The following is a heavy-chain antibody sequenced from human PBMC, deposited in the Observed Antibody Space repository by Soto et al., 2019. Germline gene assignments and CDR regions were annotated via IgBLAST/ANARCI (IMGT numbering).Heavy chain of an antibody. CDR1: GYTFTSYG. D-gene: IGHD6-19*01. V-gene: IGHV1-18*01. CDR3: ASGAVAGWDQYYYYYYGMDV. CDR2: ISAYNGNT. J-gene: IGHJ6*02. Sequence: ASVKVSCKASGYTFTSYGISWVRQAPGQGLEWMGWISAYNGNTNYAQKLQGRVTMTTDTSTSTAYMELRSLRSDDTAVYYCASGAVAGWDQYYYYYYGMDVWGQGTTVTVSS.